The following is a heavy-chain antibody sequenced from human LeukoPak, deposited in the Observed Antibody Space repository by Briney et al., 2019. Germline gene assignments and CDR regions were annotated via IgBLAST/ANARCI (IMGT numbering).Heavy chain of an antibody. CDR2: INPSGGST. J-gene: IGHJ3*01. CDR3: ATPSWGSYYDSSGFPKAFDV. Sequence: ASVKVSCKASGYTFTSYYMHWVRQAPGQGLEWMGIINPSGGSTSYAQKFQGRVTMTRDTSTSTVYMELSSLRSEDTAVYYCATPSWGSYYDSSGFPKAFDVWGQGTMVTVSS. D-gene: IGHD3-22*01. V-gene: IGHV1-46*01. CDR1: GYTFTSYY.